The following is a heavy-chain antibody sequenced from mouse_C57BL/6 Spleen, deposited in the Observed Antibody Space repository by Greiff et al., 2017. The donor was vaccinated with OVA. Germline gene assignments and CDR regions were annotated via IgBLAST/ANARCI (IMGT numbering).Heavy chain of an antibody. V-gene: IGHV1-82*01. Sequence: QVKLQQSGPELVKPGASVKISCKASGYAFSSSWMNWVKQRPGKGLEWIGRIYPGDGDTNYNGKFKGKATLTADKSSSTAYMQLSSLTSEDSAVDFCARLWRQGYYFDVWGQGTTLTVSS. J-gene: IGHJ2*01. CDR2: IYPGDGDT. CDR3: ARLWRQGYYFDV. D-gene: IGHD2-13*01. CDR1: GYAFSSSW.